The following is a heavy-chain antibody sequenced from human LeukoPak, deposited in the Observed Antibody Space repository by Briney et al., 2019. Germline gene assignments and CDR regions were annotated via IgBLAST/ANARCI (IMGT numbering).Heavy chain of an antibody. Sequence: GGSLRLSCAASGFTFSSYGMHWVRQAPGKGLEWVAVISYDGSNKYYADSVKGRFTISRDNSKNTLYLQMNSLGAEDTAVYYCAKDPNYYDSSGYFQHWGQGALVTVSS. V-gene: IGHV3-30*18. J-gene: IGHJ1*01. CDR1: GFTFSSYG. CDR3: AKDPNYYDSSGYFQH. CDR2: ISYDGSNK. D-gene: IGHD3-22*01.